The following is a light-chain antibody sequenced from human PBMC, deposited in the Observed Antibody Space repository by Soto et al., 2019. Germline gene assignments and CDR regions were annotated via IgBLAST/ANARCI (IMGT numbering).Light chain of an antibody. Sequence: DIVLTQSPGTLSLSPGERATLSCRASQSVSSSYLAWYQQKPGQAPRLLIYGASSRATGIPDRFRGSGAGTDFSTSISSLEPEDFAVYYCQQYCSSPLYTFGQGTKLEIK. CDR3: QQYCSSPLYT. CDR1: QSVSSSY. CDR2: GAS. V-gene: IGKV3-20*01. J-gene: IGKJ2*01.